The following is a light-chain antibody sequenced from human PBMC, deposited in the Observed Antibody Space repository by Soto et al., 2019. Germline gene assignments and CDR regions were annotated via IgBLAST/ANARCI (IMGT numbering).Light chain of an antibody. V-gene: IGKV3-15*01. Sequence: EIVMTQSPATLSVSPGERATLSCRASQSVSSNLAWYQQKPGQAPSLLIYGASTRATGTPARFSGSGSGTEFTLTISSLQPEDVATYYCQNCNSAPLTFGGGTKVDIK. J-gene: IGKJ4*01. CDR2: GAS. CDR1: QSVSSN. CDR3: QNCNSAPLT.